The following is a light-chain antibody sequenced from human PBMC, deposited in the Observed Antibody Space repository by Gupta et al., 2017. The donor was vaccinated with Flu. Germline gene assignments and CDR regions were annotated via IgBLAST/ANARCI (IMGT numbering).Light chain of an antibody. Sequence: DIQMTQSPSSLSASVGDRVTITCRASQSISSYLNWYQQKPGKAPKLLIYAASSLHSGVPSRFSGSGSGTDFTLTISRLQPEDFATYYCQQWDSTPNTFGQGTKLEIK. CDR1: QSISSY. CDR3: QQWDSTPNT. J-gene: IGKJ2*01. CDR2: AAS. V-gene: IGKV1-39*01.